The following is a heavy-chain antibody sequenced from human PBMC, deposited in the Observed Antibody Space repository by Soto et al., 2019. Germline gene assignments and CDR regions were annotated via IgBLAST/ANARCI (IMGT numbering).Heavy chain of an antibody. J-gene: IGHJ6*02. D-gene: IGHD6-19*01. V-gene: IGHV3-74*01. CDR3: ARGYSGGWFSDYYYGMDV. CDR1: GLTFSSYR. CDR2: INSDGSST. Sequence: EVQLVESGGGLVQPGGSLRLSCAASGLTFSSYRMHWVRRVPGKGLVWVSRINSDGSSTNYADSVKGRLTISRDNAMNTLYLQMNSLRAEDTAVYYCARGYSGGWFSDYYYGMDVWGQGTTVTVSS.